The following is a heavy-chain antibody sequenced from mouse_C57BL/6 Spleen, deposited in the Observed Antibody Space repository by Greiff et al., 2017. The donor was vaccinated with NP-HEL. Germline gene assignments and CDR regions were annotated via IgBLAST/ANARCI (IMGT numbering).Heavy chain of an antibody. V-gene: IGHV14-4*01. J-gene: IGHJ4*01. CDR3: TTLRGYYAMDY. CDR2: IDPENGDT. CDR1: GFNIKDDY. Sequence: EVQLQQSGAELVRPGASVKLSCTASGFNIKDDYMHWVKQRPEQGLEWIGWIDPENGDTEYASKFQGKATITADTSSNTAYLQLSSLTSEDTAVYYCTTLRGYYAMDYWGQGTSVTVSS.